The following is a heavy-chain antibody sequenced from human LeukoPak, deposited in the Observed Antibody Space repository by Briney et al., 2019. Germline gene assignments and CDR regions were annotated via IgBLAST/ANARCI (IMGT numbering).Heavy chain of an antibody. D-gene: IGHD4-17*01. Sequence: SETLSLTCAVSSYSISSGSYWGWIRQSPGKGLEWVGSIFHSGNSYYNPSLKSRLTMSVDTSKNQFSLRLTSVTAADTALYYCARVTYVDDMLYQYFDYWGQGILVTVSS. CDR2: IFHSGNS. J-gene: IGHJ4*02. V-gene: IGHV4-38-2*01. CDR1: SYSISSGSY. CDR3: ARVTYVDDMLYQYFDY.